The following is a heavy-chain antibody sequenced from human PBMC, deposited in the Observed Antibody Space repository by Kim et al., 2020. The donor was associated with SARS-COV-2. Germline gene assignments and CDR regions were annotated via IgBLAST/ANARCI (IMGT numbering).Heavy chain of an antibody. V-gene: IGHV4-39*02. D-gene: IGHD3-3*01. CDR3: VGDLSAHTPTGFDY. Sequence: SETLSLTCTVAGGSVSSSTHHWNWIRQPPGKGLEWIGSIYYSGNTYYNPSLKSRVTMSVDTSKNQFSLKLSSVTASDTSVYYCVGDLSAHTPTGFDYWGQGLLVAVSS. CDR1: GGSVSSSTHH. J-gene: IGHJ4*02. CDR2: IYYSGNT.